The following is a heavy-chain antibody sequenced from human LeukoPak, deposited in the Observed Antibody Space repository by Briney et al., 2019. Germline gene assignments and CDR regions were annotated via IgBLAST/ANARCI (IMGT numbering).Heavy chain of an antibody. D-gene: IGHD2-2*01. CDR2: ISGSGGST. J-gene: IGHJ5*02. V-gene: IGHV3-23*01. CDR3: AKDGVPVVPTNSS. CDR1: GFTFSSYA. Sequence: GGSLRLSRAASGFTFSSYAMSWVRQAPGEGLEWVSAISGSGGSTYYADSVKGRFTISRDNSKNTLYLQMNSLRAEDTAVYYCAKDGVPVVPTNSSWGQGTLVTVSS.